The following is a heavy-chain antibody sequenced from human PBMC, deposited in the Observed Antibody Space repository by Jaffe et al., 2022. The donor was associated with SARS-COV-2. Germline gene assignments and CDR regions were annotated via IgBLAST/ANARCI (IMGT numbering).Heavy chain of an antibody. CDR2: IDTDDSYT. Sequence: EVQLVQSGAEVKKPGEPLRISCQGSGYRFTSYWITWVRQMPGKGLEWMGRIDTDDSYTNYSPSFQGHVTISVDKSISTVYLQWSGLRASDTAVYYCARHRCSADCYDDYWGQGTLVTVSS. CDR1: GYRFTSYW. D-gene: IGHD2-21*02. CDR3: ARHRCSADCYDDY. J-gene: IGHJ4*02. V-gene: IGHV5-10-1*03.